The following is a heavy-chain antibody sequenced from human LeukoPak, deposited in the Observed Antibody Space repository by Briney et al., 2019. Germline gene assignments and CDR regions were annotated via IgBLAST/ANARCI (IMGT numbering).Heavy chain of an antibody. CDR2: INHSGST. CDR1: GFTFREYY. V-gene: IGHV4-34*01. CDR3: ARAGDFWSGYIVL. Sequence: GSLRLSCVASGFTFREYYMGWIRQAPGKGLEWIGEINHSGSTNYNPSLKSRVTISVDTSKNQFSLKLSSVTAADTAVYYCARAGDFWSGYIVLWGRGTLVTVSS. D-gene: IGHD3-3*01. J-gene: IGHJ2*01.